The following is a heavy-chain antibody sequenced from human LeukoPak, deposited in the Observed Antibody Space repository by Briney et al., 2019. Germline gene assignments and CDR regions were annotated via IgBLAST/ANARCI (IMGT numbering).Heavy chain of an antibody. Sequence: ASVKVSCKASGYTFTGYYMHWVRQAPGQGLEWMGWINPNSGGTNYAQKFQGRVTMTRDTSTSTVYMELSSLRSEDTAVYYCARDLQPGGNYYGMDVWGQGTTVTVSS. J-gene: IGHJ6*02. D-gene: IGHD1-14*01. V-gene: IGHV1-2*02. CDR3: ARDLQPGGNYYGMDV. CDR1: GYTFTGYY. CDR2: INPNSGGT.